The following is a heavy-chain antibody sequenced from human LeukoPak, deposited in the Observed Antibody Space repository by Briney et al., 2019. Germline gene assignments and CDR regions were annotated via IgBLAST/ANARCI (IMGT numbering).Heavy chain of an antibody. Sequence: SVKVSCKASGGTFSSYAISWVRQAPGQGLEWMGRIIPIVGITNYAQKFQGRVTIIADNSARTAYMELSSLTSEDTAVYYCARGLHFTMVRGGTTNYYYGMDVWGQGTSVTVSS. CDR1: GGTFSSYA. V-gene: IGHV1-69*04. CDR2: IIPIVGIT. CDR3: ARGLHFTMVRGGTTNYYYGMDV. J-gene: IGHJ6*02. D-gene: IGHD3-10*01.